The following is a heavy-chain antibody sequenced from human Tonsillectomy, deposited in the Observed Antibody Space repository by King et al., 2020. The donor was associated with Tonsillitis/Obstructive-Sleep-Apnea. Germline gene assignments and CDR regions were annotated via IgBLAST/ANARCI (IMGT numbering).Heavy chain of an antibody. CDR2: ISWNSCSI. CDR3: AKENAYGGGSHYYMDV. V-gene: IGHV3-9*01. J-gene: IGHJ6*03. Sequence: VQLVESGGGLVQPGRSLRLSCAASGFTFDDYAMYWVRQAPGKGLEWVSGISWNSCSIDYADSVKGRFTISRDNAKNSLYLQMNSLRAEDTALYYCAKENAYGGGSHYYMDVWGKGSTVTVSS. CDR1: GFTFDDYA. D-gene: IGHD4-23*01.